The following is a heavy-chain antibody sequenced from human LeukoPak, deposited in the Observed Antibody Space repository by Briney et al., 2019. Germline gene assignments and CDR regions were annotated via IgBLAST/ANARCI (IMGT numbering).Heavy chain of an antibody. D-gene: IGHD3-10*01. CDR2: IYSGGST. CDR1: GFTVSSNY. Sequence: PGGSLRLSCAASGFTVSSNYMSWVRQAPGKGLEWVSVIYSGGSTYYADSVKGRFTISRDNSKNTLYLQMNSLRAEDTAVYYCARLFYYGSGSYYPYDYYYYYYMDVWGKGTTVTVSS. CDR3: ARLFYYGSGSYYPYDYYYYYYMDV. V-gene: IGHV3-53*01. J-gene: IGHJ6*03.